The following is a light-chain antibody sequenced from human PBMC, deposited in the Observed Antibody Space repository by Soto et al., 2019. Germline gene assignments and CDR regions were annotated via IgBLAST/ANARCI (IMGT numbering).Light chain of an antibody. CDR1: SSDVGGYNF. Sequence: QSALTQPASVSGSPGQSITISCTGTSSDVGGYNFVSWYQQHPDKAPKLMIYDVTNRPSGVSNRFSGSKSGNTASLTISGLQAEEEADYYCSSYTSISTYVFGTGTKVTVL. CDR2: DVT. V-gene: IGLV2-14*01. CDR3: SSYTSISTYV. J-gene: IGLJ1*01.